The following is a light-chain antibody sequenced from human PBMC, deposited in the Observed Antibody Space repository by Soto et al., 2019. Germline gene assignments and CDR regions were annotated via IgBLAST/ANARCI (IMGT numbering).Light chain of an antibody. CDR3: QQYYTTLT. V-gene: IGKV4-1*01. J-gene: IGKJ4*01. CDR1: QSVFHNSDDKNY. Sequence: DIVMNQSPDSLAVSLGERATISCKYSQSVFHNSDDKNYLAWYQQKPGQPPKVLIYWASTRDSGVPDRFSGSGSGADFTLTISSLQAEDVAVYYCQQYYTTLTFGGGTKVEI. CDR2: WAS.